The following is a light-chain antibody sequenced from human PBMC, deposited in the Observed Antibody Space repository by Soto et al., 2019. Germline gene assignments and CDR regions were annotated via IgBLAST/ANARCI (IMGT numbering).Light chain of an antibody. J-gene: IGKJ5*01. Sequence: IVLTQSPATLSVSPCERATLSCRASQSVSSYLAWYQQKPGQAPRLLIYGASSRATGIPDRFSGGGSGTDFSLTISRLDPEDFAVYYCQQYSSSPITFGQGTLLEIK. CDR2: GAS. CDR1: QSVSSY. CDR3: QQYSSSPIT. V-gene: IGKV3-20*01.